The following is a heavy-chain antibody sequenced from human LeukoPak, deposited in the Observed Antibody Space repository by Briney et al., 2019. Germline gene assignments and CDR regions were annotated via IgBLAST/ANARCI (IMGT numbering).Heavy chain of an antibody. CDR3: ARTTEAHSWRTRYYDYYMDV. J-gene: IGHJ6*03. CDR2: IYYSGST. V-gene: IGHV4-59*01. CDR1: GGSISSYY. Sequence: SETLSLTCTVSGGSISSYYWGWIRQPPGKGLEWIGYIYYSGSTNYSPSLKSRVTISVDTSKNQFSLKLSSVTAADTAVYYCARTTEAHSWRTRYYDYYMDVWGKGTTVTVSS. D-gene: IGHD6-13*01.